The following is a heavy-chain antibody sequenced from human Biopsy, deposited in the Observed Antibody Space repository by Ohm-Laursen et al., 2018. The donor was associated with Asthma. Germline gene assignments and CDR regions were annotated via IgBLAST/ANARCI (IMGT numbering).Heavy chain of an antibody. CDR1: GYPFIGYH. CDR2: TNPNSGAT. V-gene: IGHV1-2*06. CDR3: ARGQKSAGDRWFDP. D-gene: IGHD6-13*01. Sequence: GASVKVSCKASGYPFIGYHIHWMRQAPGQGLEWMGRTNPNSGATNYAQKFQGRATMTRDTSISTAYMEVSRLRSDDTAVYYCARGQKSAGDRWFDPWGQGTLVTVSS. J-gene: IGHJ5*02.